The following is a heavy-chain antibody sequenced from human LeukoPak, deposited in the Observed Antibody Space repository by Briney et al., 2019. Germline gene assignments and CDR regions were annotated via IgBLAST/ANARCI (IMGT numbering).Heavy chain of an antibody. D-gene: IGHD5-18*01. V-gene: IGHV3-23*01. CDR1: GFTFSSYA. Sequence: GGSLRLSCAASGFTFSSYAMSWVGQAPGKGLEWVSAISGSGGSTYYADSVKGRFTISRDNSKNTLYLQMNSLRAEDTAVYYCAKDLLGVTAMVTEPYWGQGTLVTVSS. CDR3: AKDLLGVTAMVTEPY. J-gene: IGHJ4*02. CDR2: ISGSGGST.